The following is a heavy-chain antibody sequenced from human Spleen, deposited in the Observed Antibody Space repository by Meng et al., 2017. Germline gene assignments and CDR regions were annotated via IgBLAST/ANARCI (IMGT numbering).Heavy chain of an antibody. V-gene: IGHV4-30-4*01. CDR1: GASINNADYY. CDR2: IYYSGST. D-gene: IGHD2-15*01. J-gene: IGHJ4*02. Sequence: QVQLQESGPGLVKPSQTLSPTCTVSGASINNADYYWSWIRQPPGKGLEWIGYIYYSGSTYYNPSLNSRVTISVDTSKNQFSLKLSSVTAADTAVYYCARVGACSGGSCYFRLFDYWGQGTLVTVSS. CDR3: ARVGACSGGSCYFRLFDY.